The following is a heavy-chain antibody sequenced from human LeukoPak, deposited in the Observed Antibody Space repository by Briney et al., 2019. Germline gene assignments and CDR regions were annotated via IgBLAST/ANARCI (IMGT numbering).Heavy chain of an antibody. CDR2: IKQDGSGK. Sequence: PGGSLRLSCAASGFTFSSYWMSWVRKAPGKGLEWVANIKQDGSGKYYVDSVKGRFTISRDNAKNSLYLQMNSLRLEDTAVYYCARGYGDFDYWGQGTLVIVSS. D-gene: IGHD4-17*01. CDR3: ARGYGDFDY. CDR1: GFTFSSYW. V-gene: IGHV3-7*04. J-gene: IGHJ4*02.